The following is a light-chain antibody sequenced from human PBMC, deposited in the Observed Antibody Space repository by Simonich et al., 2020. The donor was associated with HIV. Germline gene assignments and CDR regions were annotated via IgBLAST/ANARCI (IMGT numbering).Light chain of an antibody. CDR1: SSNIGAGYD. CDR3: QSYDSGLSGSV. CDR2: GTT. Sequence: QSVLTQPPSVSGAPGQRVTISCTGSSSNIGAGYDVHWYQQFPGTAPKLLIYGTTKRPSGVPDRFSGSKSGTSASLAITGLQAEDEADYYCQSYDSGLSGSVFGGGTTLTVL. V-gene: IGLV1-40*01. J-gene: IGLJ3*02.